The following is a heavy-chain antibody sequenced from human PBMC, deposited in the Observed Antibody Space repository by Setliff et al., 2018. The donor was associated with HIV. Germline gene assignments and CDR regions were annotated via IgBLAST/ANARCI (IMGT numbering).Heavy chain of an antibody. D-gene: IGHD3-3*01. Sequence: ASVKVSCKASGYTFTGQYMHWVRQAPGQGLEWMGWISAYNGNTNYAQKLQGRVTMTTDTSTSTAYMELSGLGLDDTAVYYCARDFLNYDFYRAFDSWGQGTLVTVSS. CDR1: GYTFTGQY. J-gene: IGHJ4*02. V-gene: IGHV1-18*01. CDR2: ISAYNGNT. CDR3: ARDFLNYDFYRAFDS.